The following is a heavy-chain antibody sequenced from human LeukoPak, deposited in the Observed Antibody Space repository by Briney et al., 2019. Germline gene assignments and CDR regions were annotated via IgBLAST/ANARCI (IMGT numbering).Heavy chain of an antibody. D-gene: IGHD3-22*01. V-gene: IGHV4-61*05. J-gene: IGHJ4*02. CDR2: IYYSGST. CDR3: ARHNLHYYDSSGLNFDY. CDR1: GGSISSSSYY. Sequence: SETLSLTCTVSGGSISSSSYYWGWIRQPPGKGLEWIGYIYYSGSTNYNPSLKSRVTISVDTSKNQFSLKLSSVTAADTAVYYCARHNLHYYDSSGLNFDYWGQGTLVTVSS.